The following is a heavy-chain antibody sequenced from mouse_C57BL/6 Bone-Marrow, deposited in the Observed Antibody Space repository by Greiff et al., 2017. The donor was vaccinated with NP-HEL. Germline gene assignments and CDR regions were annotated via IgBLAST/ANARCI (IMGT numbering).Heavy chain of an antibody. J-gene: IGHJ2*01. D-gene: IGHD1-1*01. CDR3: ARSGYYGSSPYFDY. Sequence: VQLKESGPELVKPGDSVKISCKASGYSFTGYFMNWVMQSHGKSLEWIGRINPYNGDTFYNQKFKGKATLTVDKSSSTAHMELRSLTSEDSAVYYCARSGYYGSSPYFDYWGQGTTLTVSS. V-gene: IGHV1-20*01. CDR1: GYSFTGYF. CDR2: INPYNGDT.